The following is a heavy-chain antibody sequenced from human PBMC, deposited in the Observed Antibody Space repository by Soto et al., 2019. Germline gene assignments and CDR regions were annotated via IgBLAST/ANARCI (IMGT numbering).Heavy chain of an antibody. J-gene: IGHJ3*02. V-gene: IGHV3-23*01. D-gene: IGHD5-12*01. CDR2: ISGSGGSK. CDR1: GFTFSSYA. Sequence: WGSLRLSCAASGFTFSSYAMSWVRQAPGKGLEWVSGISGSGGSKYSADSVKGRFTISRDTSKNTLYLLMNSLRADDTAVYYCAKVSSGIWSDAFDIWGRGTMVTVS. CDR3: AKVSSGIWSDAFDI.